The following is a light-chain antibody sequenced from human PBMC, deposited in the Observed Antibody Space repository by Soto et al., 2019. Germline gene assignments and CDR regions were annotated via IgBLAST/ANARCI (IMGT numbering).Light chain of an antibody. V-gene: IGKV2-28*01. CDR2: LGS. J-gene: IGKJ5*01. CDR3: MRARETYSIS. CDR1: QSLLHSNRYNY. Sequence: DIVMTQSPVSLPVTPGEPASISCRSSQSLLHSNRYNYLDWYLQKPGQSPQLLIYLGSSRDSGVPDRFSGSGSGTDFTMKVRRVEGEDVGVYCCMRARETYSISFGVGARL.